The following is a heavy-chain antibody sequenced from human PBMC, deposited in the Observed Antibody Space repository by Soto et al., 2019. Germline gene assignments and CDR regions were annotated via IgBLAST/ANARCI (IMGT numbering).Heavy chain of an antibody. CDR3: ARQLVSRYCSGGSCYSNYYYGMDV. CDR2: IIPIFGTA. V-gene: IGHV1-69*13. CDR1: GGTFSSYA. Sequence: SVKVSCKASGGTFSSYAISWVRQAPGQGLEWMGGIIPIFGTANYAQKFQGRVTITADESTSTASLKLSSVTAADTAVYYCARQLVSRYCSGGSCYSNYYYGMDVWGQGTTVTVSS. D-gene: IGHD2-15*01. J-gene: IGHJ6*02.